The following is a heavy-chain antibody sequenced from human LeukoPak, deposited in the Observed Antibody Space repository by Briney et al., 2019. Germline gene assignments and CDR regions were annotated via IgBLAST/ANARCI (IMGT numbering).Heavy chain of an antibody. V-gene: IGHV3-48*01. CDR1: GFTFSSYG. D-gene: IGHD3-22*01. Sequence: GGSLRLSCAASGFTFSSYGMNWVRQAPGKGLEWVSYISSSGSTIYYADSVKGRFTISRDNSQSTLYLQMNSLRAEDTAVYYCARARNNYDSSGYSALDYWGQGTLVTVSS. CDR2: ISSSGSTI. CDR3: ARARNNYDSSGYSALDY. J-gene: IGHJ4*02.